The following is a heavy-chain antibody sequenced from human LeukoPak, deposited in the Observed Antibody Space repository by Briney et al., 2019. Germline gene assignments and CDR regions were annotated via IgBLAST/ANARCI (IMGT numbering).Heavy chain of an antibody. D-gene: IGHD1-26*01. CDR3: ARGVIVGAKGGLSKGFHAFDI. CDR1: GGSISSYY. J-gene: IGHJ3*02. CDR2: IYYSGST. Sequence: PETLSLTCTVSGGSISSYYWSWIRQPPGKGLEWIGYIYYSGSTNYNPSLKSRVTISVDTSKNQFSLKLSSVTAADTAVYYCARGVIVGAKGGLSKGFHAFDIWGQGTMVTVSS. V-gene: IGHV4-59*01.